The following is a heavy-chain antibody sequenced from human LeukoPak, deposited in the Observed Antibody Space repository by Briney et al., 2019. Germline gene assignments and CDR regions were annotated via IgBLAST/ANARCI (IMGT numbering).Heavy chain of an antibody. Sequence: KAGGSLRLSCAASGITFNEAWMSWVRQAPGKGLEWVGRIRSKPDGGTTDYAADVKGRFTISRDDSKSTLYLQMNSLKTEDTAVYYCTTNSRYYYYYYYMDVWGRGTTVTISS. CDR1: GITFNEAW. J-gene: IGHJ6*03. CDR3: TTNSRYYYYYYYMDV. CDR2: IRSKPDGGTT. D-gene: IGHD6-13*01. V-gene: IGHV3-15*01.